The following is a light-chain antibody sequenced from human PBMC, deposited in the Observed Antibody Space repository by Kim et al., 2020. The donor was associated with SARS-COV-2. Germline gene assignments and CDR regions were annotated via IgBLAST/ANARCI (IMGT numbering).Light chain of an antibody. CDR2: GAS. V-gene: IGKV3-15*01. Sequence: EVVMTPSPATLSVSPGERVTLSCRASQTVSSNLAWYQQEPGLAPRLIVYGASTRATGIPVRFSGSGSGTEFTLTINSLQSEDLAVYYCQQYNDWYAFGQGTKLEI. CDR1: QTVSSN. CDR3: QQYNDWYA. J-gene: IGKJ2*01.